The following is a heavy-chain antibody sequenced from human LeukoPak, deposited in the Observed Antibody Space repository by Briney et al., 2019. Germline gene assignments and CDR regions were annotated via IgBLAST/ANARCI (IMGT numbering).Heavy chain of an antibody. J-gene: IGHJ4*02. CDR1: GGSIRNYY. CDR3: ARGVALAVYYFDY. CDR2: IYDSGST. V-gene: IGHV4-59*01. Sequence: SETLSLTCTVSGGSIRNYYWSWIRQPPGKGLEWIGYIYDSGSTNYNPSLKSRVTISVDTSKNLFSLKLSSVTAADTAVYYCARGVALAVYYFDYWGQGTLVTVSS. D-gene: IGHD6-19*01.